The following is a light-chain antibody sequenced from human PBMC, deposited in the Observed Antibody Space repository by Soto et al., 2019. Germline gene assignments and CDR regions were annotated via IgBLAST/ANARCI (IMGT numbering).Light chain of an antibody. J-gene: IGLJ3*02. CDR3: AAWDDSLIGPV. V-gene: IGLV1-44*01. CDR1: SSNIESNT. Sequence: QSVLTQPPSASGTPGQRVTISCSGSSSNIESNTVNWYQQLPGTAPKLLIYNNNQRPSGVPDRLSGSKSGTSASLAISGLQSEDEADYYCAAWDDSLIGPVFGGGTKLTVL. CDR2: NNN.